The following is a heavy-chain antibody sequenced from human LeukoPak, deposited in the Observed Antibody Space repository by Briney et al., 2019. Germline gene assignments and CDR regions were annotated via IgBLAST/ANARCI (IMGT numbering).Heavy chain of an antibody. Sequence: TGGSLRLSCAASGFTVSSNYMSWVRQALGKGLEWVSVIYSGGSTYYADSVKGRFTISRDNSKNTLYLQMNSLRAEDTAVYYCARGGDDIVVATYYYYYGMDVWGQGTTVTVSS. V-gene: IGHV3-53*01. CDR1: GFTVSSNY. J-gene: IGHJ6*02. D-gene: IGHD2-15*01. CDR2: IYSGGST. CDR3: ARGGDDIVVATYYYYYGMDV.